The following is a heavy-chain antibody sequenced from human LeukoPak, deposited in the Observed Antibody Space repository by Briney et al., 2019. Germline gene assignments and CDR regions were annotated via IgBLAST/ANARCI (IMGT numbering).Heavy chain of an antibody. Sequence: ASVKVSCKASGYTFTGYYMHWVRQAPGQGLEWMGWINPNSGGTNYAQKFQGRVTMTRDKSIRTAYMELSRLTSDDTAVYYCATDLAMVRGVIGGDYWGQGTLVTVSS. D-gene: IGHD3-10*01. J-gene: IGHJ4*02. CDR3: ATDLAMVRGVIGGDY. CDR2: INPNSGGT. CDR1: GYTFTGYY. V-gene: IGHV1-2*02.